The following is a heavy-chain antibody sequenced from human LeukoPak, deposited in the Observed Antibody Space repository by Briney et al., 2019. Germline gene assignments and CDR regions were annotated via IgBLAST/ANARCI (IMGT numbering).Heavy chain of an antibody. V-gene: IGHV5-51*01. Sequence: GESLKISCKGSGYIFTTYWIGWVRQMPGKGLEWMGIIYPGDSDTRYSPSFQGQVTISADKSIRTAYLQWSSLKASDTAMYYCASLGSFWSAQYWGQGTLVTVSS. J-gene: IGHJ4*02. CDR2: IYPGDSDT. CDR1: GYIFTTYW. CDR3: ASLGSFWSAQY. D-gene: IGHD3-3*01.